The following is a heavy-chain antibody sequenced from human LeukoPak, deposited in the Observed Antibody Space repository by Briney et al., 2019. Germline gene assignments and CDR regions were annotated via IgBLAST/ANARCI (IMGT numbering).Heavy chain of an antibody. Sequence: SETLSLTCTVSVVAISGYYWSWIRQPPGKGLEWIGYIYYSGSTNYNPSLKSRVTISVDTSKNQFSLKLSSVTAADTAVYYCARVAMTTVTTPYFDYWGQGTLVTVSS. CDR1: VVAISGYY. J-gene: IGHJ4*02. V-gene: IGHV4-59*01. D-gene: IGHD4-17*01. CDR2: IYYSGST. CDR3: ARVAMTTVTTPYFDY.